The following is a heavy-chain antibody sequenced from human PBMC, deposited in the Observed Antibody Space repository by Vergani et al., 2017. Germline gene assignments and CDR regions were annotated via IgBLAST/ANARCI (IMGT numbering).Heavy chain of an antibody. CDR3: ARSRVAATVGAFDI. D-gene: IGHD2-15*01. CDR2: ISSNGGST. Sequence: EVQLVESGGGLVQPGGSLRLSCAASGFTFSSYAMHWVRQAPGKGLEYVSAISSNGGSTYYANSVKGRFTISRDNSKNTLYLQMVSLRAEDMAVYYCARSRVAATVGAFDIWGQGTMVTVSS. J-gene: IGHJ3*02. CDR1: GFTFSSYA. V-gene: IGHV3-64*01.